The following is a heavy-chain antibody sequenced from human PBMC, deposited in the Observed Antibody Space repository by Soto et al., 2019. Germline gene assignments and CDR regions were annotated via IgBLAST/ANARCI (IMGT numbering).Heavy chain of an antibody. CDR3: AKLWIEGDFDSSEYFQH. CDR2: ISGSGGST. J-gene: IGHJ1*01. CDR1: GFTFSSYA. V-gene: IGHV3-23*01. D-gene: IGHD3-9*01. Sequence: GGSLRLSCAASGFTFSSYAMSWVRQAPGKGLEWVSAISGSGGSTYYADSVKGRFTISRDNSKNTLYLQMNSLRAEDTAVYYCAKLWIEGDFDSSEYFQHWGQGTLVTVSS.